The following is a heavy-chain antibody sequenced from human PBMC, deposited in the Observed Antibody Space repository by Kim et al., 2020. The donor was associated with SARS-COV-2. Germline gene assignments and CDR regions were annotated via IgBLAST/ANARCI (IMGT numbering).Heavy chain of an antibody. CDR2: IRQDGSEI. J-gene: IGHJ3*02. V-gene: IGHV3-7*05. CDR3: VREGAPWAFDI. CDR1: EFSLSSYW. Sequence: GGSLRLSCAASEFSLSSYWMDWVRQAPGKGLEWVANIRQDGSEIYYVDSVKGRFTIFRDNARNSLFLQMNSLRAEDTAVYYCVREGAPWAFDIWGQGTMVTVSS.